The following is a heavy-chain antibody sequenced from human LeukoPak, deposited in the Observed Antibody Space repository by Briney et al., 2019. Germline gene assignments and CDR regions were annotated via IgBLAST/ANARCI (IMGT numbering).Heavy chain of an antibody. Sequence: GGSLRLSCAASGFSVSSNYMSWVRQAPGKGLEWVSVFYSGGSTYYADSVKGRFTISRDNSKNTLNLQMNTLRAEDAAVYYCARGGYDASGSYYRAPLYYFDYWGQGALVTVSS. CDR2: FYSGGST. CDR3: ARGGYDASGSYYRAPLYYFDY. V-gene: IGHV3-53*01. CDR1: GFSVSSNY. J-gene: IGHJ4*02. D-gene: IGHD3-10*01.